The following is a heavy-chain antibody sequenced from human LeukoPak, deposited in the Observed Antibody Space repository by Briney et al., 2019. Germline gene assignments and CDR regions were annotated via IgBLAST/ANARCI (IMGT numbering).Heavy chain of an antibody. J-gene: IGHJ4*02. V-gene: IGHV3-30*01. CDR2: ISYDGSNK. Sequence: GGSLRLSCAASGFTFSSYAMHWVRQAPGKGLEWVAVISYDGSNKYYADSVKGRFTISRDNSKNTLYLQMNSLRAEDTAVYYCARGGGLLWFGEPLDYWGQGTLVTVSS. CDR3: ARGGGLLWFGEPLDY. CDR1: GFTFSSYA. D-gene: IGHD3-10*01.